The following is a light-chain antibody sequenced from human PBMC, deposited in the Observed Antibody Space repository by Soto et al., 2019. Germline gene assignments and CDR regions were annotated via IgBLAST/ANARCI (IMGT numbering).Light chain of an antibody. V-gene: IGKV3-20*01. CDR3: QRYDYSACS. CDR1: ESLINNY. CDR2: GAG. Sequence: EIVLTQSPGIVSLSPGDRATLSCRARESLINNYLAWYEQQPGKARRLLVFGAGSRESGSAERFKGSGSGTDFNAGVGRLGPEDFAVYHCQRYDYSACSLGRGT. J-gene: IGKJ2*04.